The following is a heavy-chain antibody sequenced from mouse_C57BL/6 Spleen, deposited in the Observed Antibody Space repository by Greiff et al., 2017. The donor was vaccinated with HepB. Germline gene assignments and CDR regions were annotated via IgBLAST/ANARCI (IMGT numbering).Heavy chain of an antibody. D-gene: IGHD1-1*01. V-gene: IGHV5-17*01. CDR2: ISSGSSTI. CDR3: ARRYYGSSFYFDY. J-gene: IGHJ2*01. CDR1: GFTFSDYG. Sequence: DVKLVESGGGLVKPGGSLKLSCAASGFTFSDYGMHWVRQAPEKGLEWVADISSGSSTIYYADTVKGRFTISRDNAKNTLFLQMTSLRSEDTAMYYCARRYYGSSFYFDYWGQGTTLTVSS.